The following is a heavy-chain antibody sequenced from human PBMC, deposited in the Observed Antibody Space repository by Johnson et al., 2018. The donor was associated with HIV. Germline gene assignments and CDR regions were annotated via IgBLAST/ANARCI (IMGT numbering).Heavy chain of an antibody. J-gene: IGHJ3*02. CDR1: GFTFSGYW. CDR3: ARDRWGSSMRSDAFDI. V-gene: IGHV3-7*05. CDR2: IKQDGSEN. D-gene: IGHD3-16*01. Sequence: EVHLVESGGGLVQPGGSLRLSCTASGFTFSGYWMNWVRQAPGKGLEWVANIKQDGSENYSVDSVKGRFTISRYNAKNSLLLQMNRLRAEDTAVYYCARDRWGSSMRSDAFDIWGQGTMVTVSS.